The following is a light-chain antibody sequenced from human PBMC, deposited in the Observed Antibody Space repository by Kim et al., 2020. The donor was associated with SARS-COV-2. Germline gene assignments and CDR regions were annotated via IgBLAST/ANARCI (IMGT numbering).Light chain of an antibody. CDR3: MQAVKTPVT. Sequence: PASISCRSSSSLMYSNGYTYLDWYLQKPGQSPQLLIYLASNRASGVPDRLSGSGSGTDISLKISRVEAEDVGVYYCMQAVKTPVTFGHGTRLEIK. V-gene: IGKV2-28*01. CDR1: SSLMYSNGYTY. CDR2: LAS. J-gene: IGKJ5*01.